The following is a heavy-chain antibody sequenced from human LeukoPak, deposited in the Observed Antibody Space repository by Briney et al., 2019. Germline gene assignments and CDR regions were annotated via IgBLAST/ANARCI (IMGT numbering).Heavy chain of an antibody. J-gene: IGHJ4*02. V-gene: IGHV3-23*01. D-gene: IGHD5-18*01. CDR3: AKDRSQLWLSYFDY. CDR2: ISSSGSGT. CDR1: GFTFSSYA. Sequence: GGSLRLSCAASGFTFSSYAMSWVRQAPGKRLEWVSAISSSGSGTYYADSVKGRFAISRDSSKNTLYLQMNSLRAEDTAVYYCAKDRSQLWLSYFDYWGQGTLVTVSS.